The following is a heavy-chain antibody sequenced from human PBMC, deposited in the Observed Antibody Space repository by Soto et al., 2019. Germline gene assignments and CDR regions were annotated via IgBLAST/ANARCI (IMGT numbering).Heavy chain of an antibody. CDR2: IYYSGST. CDR3: ASQSITIFGVVILYTVPFDY. CDR1: GDSIRSSTYQ. V-gene: IGHV4-39*01. D-gene: IGHD3-3*01. J-gene: IGHJ4*02. Sequence: SETLSLTCTVSGDSIRSSTYQWGWIRQPPGKGLEWIGSIYYSGSTYYNPSLKSRVTISVDTSKNQFSLKLSSVTAADTAVYYCASQSITIFGVVILYTVPFDYWGQGTLVTVSS.